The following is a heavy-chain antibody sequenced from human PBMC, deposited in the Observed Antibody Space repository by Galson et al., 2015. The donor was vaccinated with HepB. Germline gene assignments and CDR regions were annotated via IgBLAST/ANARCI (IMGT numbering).Heavy chain of an antibody. CDR3: ARGRRNHIAAAGTQYGYYFDY. CDR2: ISSSGSTI. V-gene: IGHV3-48*03. J-gene: IGHJ4*02. D-gene: IGHD6-13*01. CDR1: GFTFSSYE. Sequence: SLRLSCAASGFTFSSYEMNWVRQAPGKGLEWVSYISSSGSTIYYADSVKGRFTISRDNAKNSLYLQMNSLRAEDTAVYYCARGRRNHIAAAGTQYGYYFDYWGQGTLVTVSS.